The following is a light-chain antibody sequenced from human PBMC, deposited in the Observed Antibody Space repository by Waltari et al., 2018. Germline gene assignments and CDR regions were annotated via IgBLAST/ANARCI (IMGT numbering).Light chain of an antibody. V-gene: IGLV4-69*01. CDR2: VNSDGSH. J-gene: IGLJ3*02. CDR3: QTGGHGTWV. Sequence: QLVLTQSPSASASLVASVKLTCTLSSGHSSNVIAWLHQQPEKGPRYLMKVNSDGSHSKGDKIPDHCSGSSSGTEHYLTISSLQSEDEADYYCQTGGHGTWVFGGGTKLTVL. CDR1: SGHSSNV.